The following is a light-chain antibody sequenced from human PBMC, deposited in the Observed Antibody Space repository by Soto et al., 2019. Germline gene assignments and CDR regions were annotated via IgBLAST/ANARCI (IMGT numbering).Light chain of an antibody. J-gene: IGKJ4*01. CDR1: QSVSSNY. CDR3: QPYCVSPRVT. Sequence: EIVLTQSPGTLSLSPGERVTLSCRASQSVSSNYLAWYQQKPGQAPRLLIYSASSRANGIPDRFSGSGSGTDFNLTINRLEPEDFAVYYCQPYCVSPRVTFGGGTKVEIK. V-gene: IGKV3-20*01. CDR2: SAS.